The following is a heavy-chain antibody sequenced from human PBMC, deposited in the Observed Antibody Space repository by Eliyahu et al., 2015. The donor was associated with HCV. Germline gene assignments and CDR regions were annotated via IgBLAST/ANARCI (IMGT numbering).Heavy chain of an antibody. V-gene: IGHV2-70*15. CDR2: IDWDDDK. D-gene: IGHD3-9*01. Sequence: QVTLRESGPALVKPTQTLTLTCTFSGFSLSTSGMCVSWIRQPPGKALEWLARIDWDDDKYYSTSLKTRLTISKDTSKNQVVLTMTNMDPVDTATYYCARISYDILTGYYSWFDPWGQGTLVTVSS. CDR3: ARISYDILTGYYSWFDP. J-gene: IGHJ5*02. CDR1: GFSLSTSGMC.